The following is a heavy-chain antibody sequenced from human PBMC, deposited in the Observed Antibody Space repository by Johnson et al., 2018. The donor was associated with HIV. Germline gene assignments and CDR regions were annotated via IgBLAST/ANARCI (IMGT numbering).Heavy chain of an antibody. D-gene: IGHD5-24*01. Sequence: VQLVESGGNVVQPGRSLRLSCAATGFSFNTYGMHWVRQAPGKGLEWEAVIWYDGRNKFYLDSVKGRFTISRDNSKNTVYLQLRSLRDEDAAVYYCAKDVGDGYNRWGAFDFWCQGTLVTVSS. CDR1: GFSFNTYG. V-gene: IGHV3-33*06. J-gene: IGHJ3*01. CDR2: IWYDGRNK. CDR3: AKDVGDGYNRWGAFDF.